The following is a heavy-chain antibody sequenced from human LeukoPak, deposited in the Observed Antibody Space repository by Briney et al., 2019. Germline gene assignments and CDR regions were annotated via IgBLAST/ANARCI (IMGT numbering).Heavy chain of an antibody. V-gene: IGHV3-21*01. CDR1: GFTFSSYS. Sequence: GGSLRLSCAASGFTFSSYSMNWVRQAPGKVLEWVSSISSSSSYIYYADSVKGRFTISRDNAKNSLYLQMNSLRAEDTAVYYCARDGPSYYYDSSGYNNWGQGTLVTVSS. CDR2: ISSSSSYI. D-gene: IGHD3-22*01. CDR3: ARDGPSYYYDSSGYNN. J-gene: IGHJ4*02.